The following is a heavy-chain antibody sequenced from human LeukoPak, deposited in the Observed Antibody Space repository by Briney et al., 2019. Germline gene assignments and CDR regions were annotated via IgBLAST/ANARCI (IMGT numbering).Heavy chain of an antibody. J-gene: IGHJ4*02. V-gene: IGHV1-69*13. Sequence: ASVKVSCKASGGTFSSYAISWARQAPGQGLEWMGGIIPIFGTANYAQKFQGRVTITADESTSTAYMELSSLRSEDTAVYYCARAARYYDSSGYLEYWGQGTLVTVSS. CDR1: GGTFSSYA. CDR3: ARAARYYDSSGYLEY. D-gene: IGHD3-22*01. CDR2: IIPIFGTA.